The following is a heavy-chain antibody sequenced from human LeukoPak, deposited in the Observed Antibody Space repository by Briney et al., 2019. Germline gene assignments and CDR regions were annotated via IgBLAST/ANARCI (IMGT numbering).Heavy chain of an antibody. CDR1: GFTFRSYW. V-gene: IGHV3-74*01. D-gene: IGHD4-23*01. J-gene: IGHJ4*02. CDR3: ARDHRWNGD. CDR2: INSAGSST. Sequence: GGSLSLSCAASGFTFRSYWMHWVRQAPGRGLVWVSRINSAGSSTSYAYSVKGRFTISRDNAKNTLYLQMNSLRAEDTAVEYCARDHRWNGDWGQGTLVTVSS.